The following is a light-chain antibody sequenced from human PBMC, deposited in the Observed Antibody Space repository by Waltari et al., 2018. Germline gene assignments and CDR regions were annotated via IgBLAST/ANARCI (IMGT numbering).Light chain of an antibody. J-gene: IGLJ3*02. V-gene: IGLV6-57*03. Sequence: FMLTQPHSVSESPGKRVTISCTRSRGSIVSNYVQSYQQRPGSAPTTIIYENNRRPPGVPDRFSVSIDSSSNSASLVISGVKTEDEADYYCQSYNSTGWVFGGGTKLTVL. CDR3: QSYNSTGWV. CDR1: RGSIVSNY. CDR2: ENN.